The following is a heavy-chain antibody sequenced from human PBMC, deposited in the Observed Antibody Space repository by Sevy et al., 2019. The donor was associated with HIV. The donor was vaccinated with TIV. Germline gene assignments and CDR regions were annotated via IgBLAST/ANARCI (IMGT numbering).Heavy chain of an antibody. V-gene: IGHV3-7*01. J-gene: IGHJ4*02. CDR1: GFTLSSYW. Sequence: GGSLRLSCAASGFTLSSYWMTWVRQAPGKGLEWVANIKQDGSEKYYVDSVKGRFTISRDNAKNSLYLQMNSLRAEDTAVYYCAREGSGSLWYYFDYWGQGTLVTVSS. D-gene: IGHD3-22*01. CDR3: AREGSGSLWYYFDY. CDR2: IKQDGSEK.